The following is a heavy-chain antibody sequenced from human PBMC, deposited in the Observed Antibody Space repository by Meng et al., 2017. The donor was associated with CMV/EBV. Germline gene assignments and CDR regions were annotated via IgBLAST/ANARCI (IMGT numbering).Heavy chain of an antibody. CDR1: GGTFSSYA. D-gene: IGHD3-3*01. CDR3: ARAKIIDFWSGYQIDY. J-gene: IGHJ4*02. CDR2: IIPILGIA. V-gene: IGHV1-69*10. Sequence: KISCKASGGTFSSYAISWVRQAPGQGLEWMGGIIPILGIANYAQKFQGRVTITADKSTSTAYMELSSLRSEDTAVYYCARAKIIDFWSGYQIDYWGQGTLVTVSS.